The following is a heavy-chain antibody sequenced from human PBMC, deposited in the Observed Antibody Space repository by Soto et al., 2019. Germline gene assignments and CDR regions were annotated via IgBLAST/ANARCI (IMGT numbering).Heavy chain of an antibody. Sequence: QVQLQESGPGLVKPSGTLSLTCAVSGGSISSSNWWSWVRQPPGKGLEWIGEIYHSGSTNYNPSLNSRFTISVDTSKNQFSLKLSSVTAADTAVYYCASAAMGGSSWPFDYWGQGTLVTVSS. D-gene: IGHD6-13*01. V-gene: IGHV4-4*02. CDR1: GGSISSSNW. CDR2: IYHSGST. CDR3: ASAAMGGSSWPFDY. J-gene: IGHJ4*02.